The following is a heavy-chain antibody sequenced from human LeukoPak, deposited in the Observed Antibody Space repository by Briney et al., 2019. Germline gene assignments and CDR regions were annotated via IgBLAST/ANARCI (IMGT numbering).Heavy chain of an antibody. D-gene: IGHD3-22*01. CDR1: GVSIRGSSYY. V-gene: IGHV4-39*01. Sequence: KPSETLSLTCTVSGVSIRGSSYYWGWIRQPPGKGLEWIGGIYYSGSIYYSTSLKSRVSISIDTSKNQFSLKVSSVTAADSSVYYCVRHEVVGYNYYALEIWGQGTTVTVAS. J-gene: IGHJ6*02. CDR3: VRHEVVGYNYYALEI. CDR2: IYYSGSI.